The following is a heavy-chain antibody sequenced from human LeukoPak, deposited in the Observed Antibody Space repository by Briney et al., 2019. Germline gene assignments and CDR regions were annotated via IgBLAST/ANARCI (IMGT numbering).Heavy chain of an antibody. D-gene: IGHD3-22*01. J-gene: IGHJ2*01. CDR2: IYYSRST. V-gene: IGHV4-39*01. Sequence: SSETLSLTCTVSGGSISSSGYYWGWIRQPPGKGLEWIGNIYYSRSTHYSPSLKSRVTISVDTSKNQFSLKLSSVTAADTAVYYCARGLSMIVVVVHDWYFDLWGRGTLVTVSS. CDR1: GGSISSSGYY. CDR3: ARGLSMIVVVVHDWYFDL.